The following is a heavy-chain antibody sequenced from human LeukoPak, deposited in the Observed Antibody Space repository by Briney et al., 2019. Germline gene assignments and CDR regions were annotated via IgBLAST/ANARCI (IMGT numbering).Heavy chain of an antibody. CDR2: INQDGSAK. Sequence: PGGSLRLSCAASGFTFSSYWMTWVRQAPGKGLEWVANINQDGSAKYYVDSVKGRFSISRDNAKNSLYLQMNSLRAEDTAVYHCARATSGGFAYWGQGTLVTVSS. CDR3: ARATSGGFAY. D-gene: IGHD2-15*01. J-gene: IGHJ4*02. CDR1: GFTFSSYW. V-gene: IGHV3-7*01.